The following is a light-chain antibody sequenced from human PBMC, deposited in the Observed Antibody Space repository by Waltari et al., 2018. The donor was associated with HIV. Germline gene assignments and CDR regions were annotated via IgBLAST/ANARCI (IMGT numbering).Light chain of an antibody. CDR1: SSDIGAYNY. CDR3: SSYTASSTLDVV. CDR2: ECS. Sequence: QSALTQAASVSGSPGQSITISCTGSSSDIGAYNYVSWYQQHPDKVPKLVIYECSNRHSGISNRFSGSKSGNTASLTISGLQADDEASYYCSSYTASSTLDVVFGGGTRLTVL. V-gene: IGLV2-14*03. J-gene: IGLJ2*01.